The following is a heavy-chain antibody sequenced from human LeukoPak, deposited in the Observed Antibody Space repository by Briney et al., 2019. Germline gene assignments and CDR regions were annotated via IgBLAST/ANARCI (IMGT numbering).Heavy chain of an antibody. CDR2: MYHSGST. Sequence: SETLSLTCTVSGYSISSGYYWGWIRQPPGKGLEWIGSMYHSGSTYYNPSLRSRVTISVDTSNNQFSLKLSSVTAADTAMYYCARDLYGSGSYSYFDYWGQGTLVTVSS. V-gene: IGHV4-38-2*02. D-gene: IGHD3-10*01. CDR3: ARDLYGSGSYSYFDY. CDR1: GYSISSGYY. J-gene: IGHJ4*02.